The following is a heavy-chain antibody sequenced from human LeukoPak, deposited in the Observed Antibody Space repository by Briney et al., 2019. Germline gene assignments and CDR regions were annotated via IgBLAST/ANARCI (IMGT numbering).Heavy chain of an antibody. D-gene: IGHD1-26*01. Sequence: SETLSLTCTVSGGSISNNNWWSWVRQPPEKGLEWIGEIYHTGSTNYNPSLKSRVTISIDTSTNQFSLKLSSVTAADTAVYYCARGKSRGSHIDYWGQGTLVTVSS. CDR1: GGSISNNNW. V-gene: IGHV4-4*02. CDR3: ARGKSRGSHIDY. CDR2: IYHTGST. J-gene: IGHJ4*02.